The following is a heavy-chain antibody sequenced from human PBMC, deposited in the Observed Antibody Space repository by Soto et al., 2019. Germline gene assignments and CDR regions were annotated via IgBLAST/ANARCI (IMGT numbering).Heavy chain of an antibody. Sequence: QVQLVESGGGVVQPGRSLRLSCAASGFTFSSYGMHWVRQAPGKGLEWVAVIWYDGSNKYYADSVKGRFTISRDNSKNTLNLQMNSLRAEDTAVYYCARSKAVAGYYYYYGMDVWGQGTTVTVSS. D-gene: IGHD6-19*01. V-gene: IGHV3-33*01. CDR1: GFTFSSYG. J-gene: IGHJ6*02. CDR3: ARSKAVAGYYYYYGMDV. CDR2: IWYDGSNK.